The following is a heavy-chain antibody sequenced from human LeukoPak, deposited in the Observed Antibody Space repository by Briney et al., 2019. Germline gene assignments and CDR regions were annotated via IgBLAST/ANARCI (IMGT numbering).Heavy chain of an antibody. CDR1: GFTFSNAW. CDR3: SWIRGALGYYYMDV. CDR2: IKSKGSGGTA. Sequence: GGFLRLSCAASGFTFSNAWMSWVRQAPGKGLEWVGRIKSKGSGGTADYGAPVKDRFAISRDDLENTVYLQMSSLKTEDTAVYYCSWIRGALGYYYMDVWGKGTPVTISS. J-gene: IGHJ6*03. D-gene: IGHD3-10*01. V-gene: IGHV3-15*01.